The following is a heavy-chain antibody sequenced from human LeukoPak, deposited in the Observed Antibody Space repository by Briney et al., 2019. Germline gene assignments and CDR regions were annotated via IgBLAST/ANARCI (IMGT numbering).Heavy chain of an antibody. CDR3: ARFHSGGSGSYFWFDP. CDR1: GGSISSGGYY. CDR2: IYYSGST. J-gene: IGHJ5*02. V-gene: IGHV4-31*03. Sequence: SETLSLTCTVSGGSISSGGYYWSWIRQHPGKGLEWIGYIYYSGSTYYNPSLKSGVTISVDTSKNQFSLKLSSVTAADTAVYYCARFHSGGSGSYFWFDPWGQGTLVTVSS. D-gene: IGHD3-10*01.